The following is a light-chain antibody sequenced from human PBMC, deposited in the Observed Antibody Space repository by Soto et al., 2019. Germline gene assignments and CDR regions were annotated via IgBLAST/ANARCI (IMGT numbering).Light chain of an antibody. CDR3: QQYYSYPLT. Sequence: AIPITPSPSSFSSSTGDRVTLTCRASQGISSYLAWYQQKPGKAPKLLIYAASTLQSGVPSRFSGSGSGTDFTLTISCLQSEDFATYYCQQYYSYPLTFGQGTKVDIK. CDR2: AAS. CDR1: QGISSY. V-gene: IGKV1-8*01. J-gene: IGKJ1*01.